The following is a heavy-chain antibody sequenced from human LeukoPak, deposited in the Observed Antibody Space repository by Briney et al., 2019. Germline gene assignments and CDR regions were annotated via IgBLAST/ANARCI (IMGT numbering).Heavy chain of an antibody. CDR3: AGDIVVVPAASGSYGMDV. CDR1: GGSFSGYY. V-gene: IGHV4-34*01. D-gene: IGHD2-2*01. Sequence: PSETLSLTCAVYGGSFSGYYWSWIRQPPGKGLEWIGEINHSGSTNYNPSLKSRVTISVDTSKNQFSLKLSSVTAADTAVYYCAGDIVVVPAASGSYGMDVWGQGTTVTVSS. CDR2: INHSGST. J-gene: IGHJ6*02.